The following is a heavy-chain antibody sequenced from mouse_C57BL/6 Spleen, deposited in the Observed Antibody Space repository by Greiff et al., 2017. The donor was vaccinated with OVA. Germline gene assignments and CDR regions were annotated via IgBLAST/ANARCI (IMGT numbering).Heavy chain of an antibody. D-gene: IGHD1-1*01. CDR2: INPNNGGT. Sequence: EVQLQQSGPELVKPGASVKIPCKASGYTFTDYNMDWVKQSHGQSLEWIGDINPNNGGTIYNQKFKGKATLTVDKSSSTAYMELRSLTSEDTAVYYCARRFYYGSSHYWYFDVWGTGTTVTVSS. CDR3: ARRFYYGSSHYWYFDV. CDR1: GYTFTDYN. V-gene: IGHV1-18*01. J-gene: IGHJ1*03.